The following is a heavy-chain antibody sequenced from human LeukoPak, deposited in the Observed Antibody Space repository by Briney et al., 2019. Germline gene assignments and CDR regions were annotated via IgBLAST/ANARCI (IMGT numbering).Heavy chain of an antibody. D-gene: IGHD2-8*01. Sequence: GGSLRLSCAGSKFTVSSNYMSWVRQAPGKGLDWVSVLYSGGIRYYAGSVQGRFTISRDNSKNTLYLQMNYLLPEDTAVYYCASGDCTNGICPDYWGQGILVTVSS. CDR2: LYSGGIR. CDR1: KFTVSSNY. CDR3: ASGDCTNGICPDY. V-gene: IGHV3-66*02. J-gene: IGHJ4*02.